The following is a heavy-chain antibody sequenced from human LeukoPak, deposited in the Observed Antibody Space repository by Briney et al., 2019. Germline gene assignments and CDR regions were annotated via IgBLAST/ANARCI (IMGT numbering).Heavy chain of an antibody. D-gene: IGHD6-19*01. Sequence: SETLSLTCTVSGGSISSYYWRWIRQPAGKGLEWIGRIYTSGSTNYNPSLKSRVTMSVDTSKNQFSLKLSSVTAADTAVYYCARDRDSSGWYNYFDYWGQGTLVTVSS. CDR1: GGSISSYY. CDR3: ARDRDSSGWYNYFDY. V-gene: IGHV4-4*07. J-gene: IGHJ4*02. CDR2: IYTSGST.